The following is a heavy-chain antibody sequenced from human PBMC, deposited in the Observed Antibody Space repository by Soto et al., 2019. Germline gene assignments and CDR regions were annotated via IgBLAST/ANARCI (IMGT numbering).Heavy chain of an antibody. CDR2: ISAYNGNT. V-gene: IGHV1-18*01. CDR1: GYTFTSYG. D-gene: IGHD1-26*01. CDR3: ARMGSYAYYFDY. Sequence: ASVKVSCKASGYTFTSYGINWVRQAPGQGLEWMGWISAYNGNTHYAQKLQGRVTMTRDTSTSTDYMELSSLRSEDTAVYYCARMGSYAYYFDYWGQGTLVTVSS. J-gene: IGHJ4*02.